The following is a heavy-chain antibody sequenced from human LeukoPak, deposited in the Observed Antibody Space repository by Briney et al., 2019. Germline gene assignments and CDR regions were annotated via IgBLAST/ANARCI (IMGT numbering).Heavy chain of an antibody. CDR3: TREQDREAAATVIGDS. J-gene: IGHJ4*02. Sequence: GGSLRLSCVASGFTFSRFEMNWVRQAPGKGLEWISHISTGTYIAYADSVKGRFTISRDNAKNSLYLQMNGLRAEDTAVYYCTREQDREAAATVIGDSWGQGTLVTVSS. D-gene: IGHD2-15*01. V-gene: IGHV3-48*03. CDR1: GFTFSRFE. CDR2: ISTGTYI.